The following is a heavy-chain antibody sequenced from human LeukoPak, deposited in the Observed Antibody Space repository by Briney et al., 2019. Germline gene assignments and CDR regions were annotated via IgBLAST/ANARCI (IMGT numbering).Heavy chain of an antibody. V-gene: IGHV3-23*01. CDR3: AKSVVRGVTYLNFDY. J-gene: IGHJ4*02. CDR2: ISGSGGST. D-gene: IGHD3-10*01. Sequence: GGSPRLSCAASGFTFSSYAMSWVRQAPGKGLEWVSAISGSGGSTYYADSVKGRFTISRDNSKNTLYLQMNSLRAEDTAVYYCAKSVVRGVTYLNFDYWGQGTLVTVSS. CDR1: GFTFSSYA.